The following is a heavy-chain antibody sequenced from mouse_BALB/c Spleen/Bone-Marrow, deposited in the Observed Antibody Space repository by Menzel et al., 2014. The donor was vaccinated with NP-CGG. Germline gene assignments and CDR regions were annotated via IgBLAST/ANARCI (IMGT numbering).Heavy chain of an antibody. CDR1: GYAFSSSW. D-gene: IGHD4-1*01. Sequence: VQLQESGPELVKPGASVKISCKASGYAFSSSWMNWVMQGPGQGLEWIGRIYPGDESTNYNGKFKGKATLTADKSSSTAYMQLSSLTSVDSAVYFCARSPTGTFAYWGQGTLVTVSA. J-gene: IGHJ3*01. CDR3: ARSPTGTFAY. V-gene: IGHV1-82*01. CDR2: IYPGDEST.